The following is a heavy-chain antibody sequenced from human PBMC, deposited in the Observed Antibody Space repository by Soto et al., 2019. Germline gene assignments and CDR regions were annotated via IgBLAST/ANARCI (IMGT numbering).Heavy chain of an antibody. CDR3: AREYGGSSDYFDY. V-gene: IGHV4-30-4*01. J-gene: IGHJ4*02. D-gene: IGHD2-15*01. CDR1: GGSTSSGDYY. Sequence: PSETLSLTCTVSGGSTSSGDYYWSWIRQPPGKGLEWIGYIYYSGSTYYNPSLKSRVTISVDTSKNQFSLKLSSVTAADTAVYYCAREYGGSSDYFDYWGQGTLVTVSS. CDR2: IYYSGST.